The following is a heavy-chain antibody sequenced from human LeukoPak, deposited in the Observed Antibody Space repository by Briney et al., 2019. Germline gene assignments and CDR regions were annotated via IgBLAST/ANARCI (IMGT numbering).Heavy chain of an antibody. CDR3: ARVGRFLEWLPDYYYYGMDV. D-gene: IGHD3-3*01. Sequence: LPGGSLRLSCAASGFTFSSYWMSWVRQAPGKGLEWVANIKQDGSEKYYVDSVKGRFTISRDNAKNSLYLQMNSLRAEDTAVYYCARVGRFLEWLPDYYYYGMDVWSQGTTVTVSS. CDR2: IKQDGSEK. CDR1: GFTFSSYW. J-gene: IGHJ6*02. V-gene: IGHV3-7*03.